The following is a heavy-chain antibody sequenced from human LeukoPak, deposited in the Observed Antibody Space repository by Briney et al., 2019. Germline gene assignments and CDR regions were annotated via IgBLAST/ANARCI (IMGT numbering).Heavy chain of an antibody. J-gene: IGHJ5*02. CDR3: ARVPLYGSGTSFDP. D-gene: IGHD3-10*01. CDR2: IYYSGST. V-gene: IGHV4-39*07. CDR1: GGSISSSSYY. Sequence: SETLSPTCTVSGGSISSSSYYWGWIRQPPGKGLEWIGSIYYSGSTYYNPSLKSRVTISLDTSKNQFSLKLSSVTAADTAVYYCARVPLYGSGTSFDPWGQGILVTVSS.